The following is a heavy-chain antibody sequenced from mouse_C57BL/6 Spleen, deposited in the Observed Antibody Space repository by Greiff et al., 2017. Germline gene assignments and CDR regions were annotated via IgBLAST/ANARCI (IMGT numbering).Heavy chain of an antibody. CDR1: GYTFTSYW. CDR2: IDPSDSYT. CDR3: ARSQFDYYGSSSYYFDY. V-gene: IGHV1-59*01. D-gene: IGHD1-1*01. Sequence: QVQLQQPGAELVRPGTSVKLSCKASGYTFTSYWMHWVKQRPGQGLEWIGVIDPSDSYTNYNQKFKGKATLTVDPSSITAYMQLSSLTSEDSSVYYCARSQFDYYGSSSYYFDYWGQGTTLTVSS. J-gene: IGHJ2*01.